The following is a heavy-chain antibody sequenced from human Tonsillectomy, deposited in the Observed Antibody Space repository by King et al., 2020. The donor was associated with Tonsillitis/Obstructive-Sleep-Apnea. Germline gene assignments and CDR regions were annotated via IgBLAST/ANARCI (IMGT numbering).Heavy chain of an antibody. CDR2: INSDGSST. J-gene: IGHJ3*02. Sequence: VQLVESGGGLAQPGGSLRLSCAASGFTFSSYWMHWVRQAPGKGLVWVSRINSDGSSTRYADSVKGRFTISRDNAKNTLYLQMNRLRAEDTAVYYCARVKGEWSDVFDIWGQGTMVTVS. CDR3: ARVKGEWSDVFDI. D-gene: IGHD3-16*01. V-gene: IGHV3-74*01. CDR1: GFTFSSYW.